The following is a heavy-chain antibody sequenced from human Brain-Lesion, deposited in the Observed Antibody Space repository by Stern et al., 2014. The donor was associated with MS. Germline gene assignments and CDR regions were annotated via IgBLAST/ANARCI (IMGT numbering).Heavy chain of an antibody. CDR2: IYYSGFT. CDR3: ARHDSVPRPSQLYSARDRGPGYFDY. CDR1: GGSISSSTYY. D-gene: IGHD1-26*01. Sequence: VQLVESGPGLVKPSETLSLTCTVSGGSISSSTYYWAWLRQPPGKGLEWIGNIYYSGFTYYNPSLKSRVTKSVDMSKNQFSLKLSSVTAADTAIYYCARHDSVPRPSQLYSARDRGPGYFDYWGQGTLVTVSS. J-gene: IGHJ4*02. V-gene: IGHV4-39*01.